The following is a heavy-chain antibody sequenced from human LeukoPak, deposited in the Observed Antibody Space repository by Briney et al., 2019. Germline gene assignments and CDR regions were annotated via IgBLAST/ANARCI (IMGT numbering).Heavy chain of an antibody. V-gene: IGHV1-2*02. CDR3: ARLGYCSSTSCDAFDI. Sequence: ASVKVSCRASGYTFTGYYMHWVRQAPGQGLEWMGWINPNSGGTNYAQKFQGRVTMTRDTSISTAYMELSRLRSDDTAVYYCARLGYCSSTSCDAFDIWGQGTMVTVSS. J-gene: IGHJ3*02. CDR1: GYTFTGYY. CDR2: INPNSGGT. D-gene: IGHD2-2*01.